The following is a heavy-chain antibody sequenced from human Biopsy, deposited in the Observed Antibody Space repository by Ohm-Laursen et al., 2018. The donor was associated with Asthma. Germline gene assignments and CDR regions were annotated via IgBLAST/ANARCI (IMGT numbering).Heavy chain of an antibody. Sequence: SLRLSCTASGFTFSSYGMHWVRQAPGKGLEWVAVISYDGSNKYYADSVKGRFTISRDNSKNALYLQMNSLRAEDTAVYYCAREGGDYLSGYYYYYGMDVWGQGTTVTVSS. V-gene: IGHV3-30*03. CDR3: AREGGDYLSGYYYYYGMDV. D-gene: IGHD4-17*01. J-gene: IGHJ6*02. CDR1: GFTFSSYG. CDR2: ISYDGSNK.